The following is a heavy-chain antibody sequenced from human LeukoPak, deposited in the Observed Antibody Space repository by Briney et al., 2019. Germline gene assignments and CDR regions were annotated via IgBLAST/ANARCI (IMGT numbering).Heavy chain of an antibody. J-gene: IGHJ4*02. CDR3: ATDLRSQLPSAYYFDY. Sequence: ASVKVSCKVSGYTLTELSMHWVRQAPGKRLEWMGGFDPEDGEAIYAQKFQGRVTMTEDTSTDAAYMELSSLRSEDTAVYYCATDLRSQLPSAYYFDYWGQGTLVTVSS. D-gene: IGHD2-2*01. V-gene: IGHV1-24*01. CDR1: GYTLTELS. CDR2: FDPEDGEA.